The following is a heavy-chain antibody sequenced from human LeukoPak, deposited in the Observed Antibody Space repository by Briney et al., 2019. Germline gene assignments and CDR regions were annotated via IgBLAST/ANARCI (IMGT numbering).Heavy chain of an antibody. Sequence: RGSLRLSCAASGLTFDDYAMHWVRQAPGRGLEWVSLISGYGGSTYYADSVKGRFTISRDNSKNSLYLQMNSLRTEDNALYYCAKVGDYRKPVDYYFDYWGQGTLVSVSS. D-gene: IGHD4-11*01. CDR2: ISGYGGST. V-gene: IGHV3-43*02. J-gene: IGHJ4*02. CDR3: AKVGDYRKPVDYYFDY. CDR1: GLTFDDYA.